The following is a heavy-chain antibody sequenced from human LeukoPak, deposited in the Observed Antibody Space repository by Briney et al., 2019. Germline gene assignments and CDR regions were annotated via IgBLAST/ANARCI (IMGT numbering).Heavy chain of an antibody. Sequence: GGSLRLSCAASGFIVSSNYMSWVRQAPGKGLEWVSVIYSGGSTYYADSVKGRFTISRDNSKNTLYLQMNSLRAEDTAIYYCAKNWNQYYFDYWGQGTLVTVSS. V-gene: IGHV3-53*01. CDR1: GFIVSSNY. J-gene: IGHJ4*02. CDR2: IYSGGST. CDR3: AKNWNQYYFDY. D-gene: IGHD1-1*01.